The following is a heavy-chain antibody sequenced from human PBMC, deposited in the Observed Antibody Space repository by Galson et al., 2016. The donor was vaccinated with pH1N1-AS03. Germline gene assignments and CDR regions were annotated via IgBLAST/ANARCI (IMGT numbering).Heavy chain of an antibody. D-gene: IGHD4-17*01. V-gene: IGHV2-70*01. CDR3: ARYFYGDYSNWFDP. CDR1: GFSLSTSGMC. CDR2: IDWDDDK. J-gene: IGHJ5*02. Sequence: PALVKPPQTLTLTCTFSGFSLSTSGMCVSWIRQPPGKALEWLAPIDWDDDKYYSTSLKTRLTISKDTSKNQVVLTMTNMDPVDTAMYYCARYFYGDYSNWFDPWGQGTLVTVSS.